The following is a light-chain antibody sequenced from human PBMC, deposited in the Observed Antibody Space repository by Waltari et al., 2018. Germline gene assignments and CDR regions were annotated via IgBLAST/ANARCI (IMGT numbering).Light chain of an antibody. J-gene: IGLJ3*02. CDR2: EVS. V-gene: IGLV2-8*01. CDR1: SSDGGGYNY. Sequence: QSALTQPPSASGSPGQSVTISCTGTSSDGGGYNYVSWYQQHPGRAPKLMIYEVSKRPSGVPDRFSGSKSGNTASLTVSGLQVEDEADYYCSSYAGSNNKVFGGGTKLTVL. CDR3: SSYAGSNNKV.